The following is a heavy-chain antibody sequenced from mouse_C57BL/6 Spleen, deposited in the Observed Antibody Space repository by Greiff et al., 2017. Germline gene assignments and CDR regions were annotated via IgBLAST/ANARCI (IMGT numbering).Heavy chain of an antibody. CDR1: GYTFTSYW. CDR3: ARLEDY. Sequence: QVQLQQPGAELVKPGASVKMSCKASGYTFTSYWITWVKQRPGQVLEVMGDIFPGSGSTTYNEKFKSKATLTVDTSSSTAYMQLSSLTSEDSAVYYCARLEDYWGQGTSVTVSS. CDR2: IFPGSGST. J-gene: IGHJ4*01. V-gene: IGHV1-55*01.